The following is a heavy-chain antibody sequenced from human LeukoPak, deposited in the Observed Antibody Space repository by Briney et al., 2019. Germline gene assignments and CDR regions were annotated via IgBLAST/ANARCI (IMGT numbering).Heavy chain of an antibody. J-gene: IGHJ3*02. CDR2: ISSSSSYI. D-gene: IGHD1-26*01. CDR3: ARDNGGSYYEDAFDI. V-gene: IGHV3-21*01. Sequence: AGGSLRLSCAASGFTLSSYSMNWVRQAPGKGLEWVSSISSSSSYIYYADSVKGRFTISRDNAKNSLYLQMNSLRAEDTAVYYCARDNGGSYYEDAFDIWGQGTMVTVSS. CDR1: GFTLSSYS.